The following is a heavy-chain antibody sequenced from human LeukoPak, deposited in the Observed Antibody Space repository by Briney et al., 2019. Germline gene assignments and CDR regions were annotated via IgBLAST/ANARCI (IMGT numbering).Heavy chain of an antibody. V-gene: IGHV3-48*01. D-gene: IGHD3-3*01. CDR3: ARYFASLPGEEWLFYYYYMDV. J-gene: IGHJ6*03. CDR2: ISSSSSTI. Sequence: PGGSLRLSCAASGFTFSSYSMNWVRQAPGKGLEWVSYISSSSSTIYYADSVKGRFTISRDNAKNSLYLQMNSLRAEDTAVYYCARYFASLPGEEWLFYYYYMDVWGKGTTVTVSS. CDR1: GFTFSSYS.